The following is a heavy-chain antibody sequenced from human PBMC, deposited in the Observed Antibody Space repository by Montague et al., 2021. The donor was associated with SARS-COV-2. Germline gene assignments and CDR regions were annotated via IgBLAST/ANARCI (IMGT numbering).Heavy chain of an antibody. CDR3: AKDPHYDFWSGYYFDY. V-gene: IGHV3-23*03. J-gene: IGHJ4*02. CDR1: GFTFSNYA. CDR2: IYSGGSST. Sequence: SLRLSCAASGFTFSNYAMSWARQAPGKGLEWVSVIYSGGSSTYYADSVKGRFTISRDNSKNTLYLQMNSLRAEDTAVYYCAKDPHYDFWSGYYFDYWGQGTLVTVSS. D-gene: IGHD3-3*01.